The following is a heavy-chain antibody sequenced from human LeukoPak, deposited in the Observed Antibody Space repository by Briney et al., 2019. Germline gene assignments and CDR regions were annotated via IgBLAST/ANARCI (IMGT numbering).Heavy chain of an antibody. J-gene: IGHJ3*02. CDR1: GFIFSDYY. V-gene: IGHV3-11*04. CDR2: ISSSGSTI. D-gene: IGHD3-16*02. Sequence: SGGSLRLSCAASGFIFSDYYMSWIRQAPGKGLEWVSYISSSGSTIYYADSVKGRFTISRDNAKNSLYLQMNSLRAEDTAVYYCAREYRPDYVWGSYRWDAFDIWGQGTMVTVSS. CDR3: AREYRPDYVWGSYRWDAFDI.